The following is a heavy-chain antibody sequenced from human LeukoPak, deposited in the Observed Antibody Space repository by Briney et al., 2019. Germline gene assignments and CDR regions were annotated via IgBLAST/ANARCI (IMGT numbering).Heavy chain of an antibody. V-gene: IGHV1-69*05. D-gene: IGHD3-16*02. J-gene: IGHJ3*02. CDR3: ARSFGGVLANDAFVI. Sequence: SVKVSCKASGGSLSNYAITWVRQTPGQGLEWLGVIIPAFGTADYAQTLQGRVTITTDDSTSTAFLDLGSLRSADTAVYYCARSFGGVLANDAFVIWGQGTLITVSS. CDR1: GGSLSNYA. CDR2: IIPAFGTA.